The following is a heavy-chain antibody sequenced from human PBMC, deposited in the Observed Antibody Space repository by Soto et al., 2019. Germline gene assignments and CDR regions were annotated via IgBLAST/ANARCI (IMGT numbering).Heavy chain of an antibody. CDR2: IYYPGST. D-gene: IGHD2-2*01. Sequence: TSETLSLTCIVSGDSISSANDYWGWIRQPPGKGLEWIGSIYYPGSTRYNPSLKSRVTISADTSKNEVSLKLRSVTAADTAMYYCARTNCSSTSCYVWFDPWGQGTLVTVSS. V-gene: IGHV4-39*07. CDR3: ARTNCSSTSCYVWFDP. J-gene: IGHJ5*02. CDR1: GDSISSANDY.